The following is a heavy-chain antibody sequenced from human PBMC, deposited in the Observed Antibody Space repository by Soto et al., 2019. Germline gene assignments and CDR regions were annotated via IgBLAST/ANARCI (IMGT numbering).Heavy chain of an antibody. CDR2: IYYSGST. CDR3: ARDRDY. CDR1: GGSVSSGSYY. V-gene: IGHV4-61*01. J-gene: IGHJ4*02. Sequence: QVQLQESGPGLVKPSETLSLTCTVSGGSVSSGSYYWSWIRQPPGKGLEWIGYIYYSGSTNYNPSLKSRVTISVDTSKNQSALKLSSVTAADTAVYYCARDRDYWGQGTLVTVSS.